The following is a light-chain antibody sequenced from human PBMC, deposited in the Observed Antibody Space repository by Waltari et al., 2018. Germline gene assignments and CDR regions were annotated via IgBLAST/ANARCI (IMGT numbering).Light chain of an antibody. CDR3: QQYDSYSTT. CDR1: QSISVW. CDR2: RAS. V-gene: IGKV1-5*03. Sequence: DIQMTQSPSTLSASVGDRVTITCRATQSISVWLAWYQQKPGRAPKLLIFRASSLESGVPSRFSGSGSGTEFTLTISSLQPDDFATYYCQQYDSYSTTFGGGTKVEIK. J-gene: IGKJ4*01.